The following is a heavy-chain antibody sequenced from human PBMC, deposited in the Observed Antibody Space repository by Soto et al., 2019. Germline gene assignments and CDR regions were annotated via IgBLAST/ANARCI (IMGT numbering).Heavy chain of an antibody. CDR1: GFTFNSNA. V-gene: IGHV3-23*01. D-gene: IGHD6-19*01. Sequence: EVQLLESGGGLVQPGGSLRLSCAVSGFTFNSNAMSWVRQAPGKGLECVSTISGSDGSTNYADSVKGRFTISRDKSKSTLYLQMTSLRAEDTAVYYCAKDLQFSGWLSAQTFDYWGQGTQVTVSS. CDR2: ISGSDGST. CDR3: AKDLQFSGWLSAQTFDY. J-gene: IGHJ4*02.